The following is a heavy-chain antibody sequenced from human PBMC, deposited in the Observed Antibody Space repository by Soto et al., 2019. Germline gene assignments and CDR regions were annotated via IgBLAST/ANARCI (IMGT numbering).Heavy chain of an antibody. CDR2: FDPEDGET. CDR3: ATGSRSSDSGSYYRPLDY. D-gene: IGHD3-10*01. CDR1: GYTLTELS. V-gene: IGHV1-24*01. Sequence: ASVKVSCKVSGYTLTELSMHWVRQAPGKGLEWMGGFDPEDGETIYAQKYQGRVTMTEDTSTDTAYMELSSLRSEDTAVFYCATGSRSSDSGSYYRPLDYWGQGTLVTVSS. J-gene: IGHJ4*02.